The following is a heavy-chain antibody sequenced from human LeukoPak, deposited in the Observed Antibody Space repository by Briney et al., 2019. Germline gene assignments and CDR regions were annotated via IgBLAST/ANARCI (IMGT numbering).Heavy chain of an antibody. CDR3: AKDQPTDGYNSI. J-gene: IGHJ4*02. CDR1: GFIFRNYA. CDR2: IHDRN. D-gene: IGHD5-24*01. Sequence: GGSLRLSCEASGFIFRNYAMSWLRQAPGKGLEWVSTIHDRNYYADSVKGRFTISRDNSRSTLYLQMDSLRAEDTAVYYCAKDQPTDGYNSIWGRGTLVTVSS. V-gene: IGHV3-23*01.